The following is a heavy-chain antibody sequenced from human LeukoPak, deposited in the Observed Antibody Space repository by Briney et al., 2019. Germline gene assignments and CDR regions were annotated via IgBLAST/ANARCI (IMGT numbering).Heavy chain of an antibody. CDR3: ARARRDIVVVPAAINFDY. Sequence: LQTLSLTCTVSGGSISSGGYYWSWIRQHPGKGLEWIGYIYYSGSTYYNPSLKSRVTISVDTSKNQFSLKLSSVTAADTAVYYCARARRDIVVVPAAINFDYWGQGTLVTVSS. J-gene: IGHJ4*02. CDR2: IYYSGST. D-gene: IGHD2-2*02. V-gene: IGHV4-31*03. CDR1: GGSISSGGYY.